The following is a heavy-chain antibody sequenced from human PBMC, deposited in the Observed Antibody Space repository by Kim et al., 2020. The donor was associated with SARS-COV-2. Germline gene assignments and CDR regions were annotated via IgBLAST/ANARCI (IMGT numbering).Heavy chain of an antibody. CDR1: GFTLSDHA. J-gene: IGHJ5*01. Sequence: GGSLRLSCPASGFTLSDHAMDWVRQAPGKGLEWVGRVRGRTNSDTTEYAASVSGRFTISRDDSKNSLFLQMDSLKTEDSAVYYCARRSSVASSSDSWGQGTLVTVSS. CDR2: VRGRTNSDTT. CDR3: ARRSSVASSSDS. V-gene: IGHV3-72*01. D-gene: IGHD2-15*01.